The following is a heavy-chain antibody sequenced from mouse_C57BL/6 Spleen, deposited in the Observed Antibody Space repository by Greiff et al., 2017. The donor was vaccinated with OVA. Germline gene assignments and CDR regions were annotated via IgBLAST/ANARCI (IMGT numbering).Heavy chain of an antibody. V-gene: IGHV1-7*01. Sequence: QVHVKQSGAELAKPGASVKLSCKASGYTFTSYWMHWVKQRPGQGLEWIGYINPSSGYTKYNQKFKDKATLTADKSSSTAYMQLSSLTYEDSAVYYCAIDSSGYYAMDYWGQGTSVTVSS. CDR3: AIDSSGYYAMDY. D-gene: IGHD3-2*02. J-gene: IGHJ4*01. CDR1: GYTFTSYW. CDR2: INPSSGYT.